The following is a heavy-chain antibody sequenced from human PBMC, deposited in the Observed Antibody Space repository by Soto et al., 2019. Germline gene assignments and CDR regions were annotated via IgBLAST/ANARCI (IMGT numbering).Heavy chain of an antibody. D-gene: IGHD4-17*01. J-gene: IGHJ4*02. V-gene: IGHV4-34*01. CDR3: ARGSMTTVVTPRLGYFDY. CDR1: GGSFSGYY. CDR2: INHSGST. Sequence: QVQLQQWGAGLLKPSETLSLTCAVYGGSFSGYYWSWIRQPPGKGLEWIGEINHSGSTNYNPSLKSRVTISVDTSKNQFSLKLSSVTAADTAVYYCARGSMTTVVTPRLGYFDYWGQGTLDTVSS.